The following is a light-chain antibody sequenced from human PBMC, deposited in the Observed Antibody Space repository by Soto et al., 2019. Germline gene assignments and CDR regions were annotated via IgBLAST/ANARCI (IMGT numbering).Light chain of an antibody. CDR3: QQRSNWPPTWT. CDR2: DAS. J-gene: IGKJ1*01. Sequence: EIVLTQSPATLSLSPGERATLSCRASQSVSSYLAWYQQKPGQAPRLLIYDASNRATGIPARFSGSGSETDFTLTISSLEPEDFAVYYCQQRSNWPPTWTFGQGTKVEIK. V-gene: IGKV3-11*01. CDR1: QSVSSY.